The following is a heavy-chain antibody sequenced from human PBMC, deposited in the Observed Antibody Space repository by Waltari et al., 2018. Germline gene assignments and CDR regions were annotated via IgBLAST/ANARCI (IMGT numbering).Heavy chain of an antibody. CDR1: GYTFTGSY. Sequence: QVQLVQPGAEVKKPGASVKVSCKASGYTFTGSYMHWVRQAPGQGLGWMGWINPNSGGTNDAQKFQGWVTMTRDTSISTAYMERGRLRSDDTAVYYCARDRGGYSSGWPYYWGQGTLVTVSS. V-gene: IGHV1-2*04. J-gene: IGHJ4*02. D-gene: IGHD6-19*01. CDR2: INPNSGGT. CDR3: ARDRGGYSSGWPYY.